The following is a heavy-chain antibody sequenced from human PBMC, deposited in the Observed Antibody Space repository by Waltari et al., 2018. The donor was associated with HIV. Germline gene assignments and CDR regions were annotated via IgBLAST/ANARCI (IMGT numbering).Heavy chain of an antibody. J-gene: IGHJ6*03. CDR2: ISYSGRT. CDR1: GDSVSSGHYF. D-gene: IGHD3-10*01. CDR3: ARGVGSGRYYYYMDV. Sequence: QVQLQESGPGLVKPSETLSLTCTVSGDSVSSGHYFGTWIRRPPGEGLEWIGYISYSGRTYLHPSLKSRLTISEDRPKNQFSLRLNSVTAADTAVYYCARGVGSGRYYYYMDVWGKGSTVTVFS. V-gene: IGHV4-61*01.